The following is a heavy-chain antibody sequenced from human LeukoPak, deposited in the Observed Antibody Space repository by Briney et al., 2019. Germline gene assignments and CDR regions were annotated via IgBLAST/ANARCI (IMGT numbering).Heavy chain of an antibody. V-gene: IGHV4-39*07. J-gene: IGHJ5*02. CDR1: GGSISSSRYY. D-gene: IGHD2-2*01. CDR3: ARGPGYCSSSSCYGGSWFDP. CDR2: IYYTGST. Sequence: SETLSLTCTVSGGSISSSRYYWGWIRQPPGKGLEWIGSIYYTGSTYYNPSLKSRVTISVDTSKNQFSLKVSSVTAADTAVYYCARGPGYCSSSSCYGGSWFDPWGQGTLVTVSS.